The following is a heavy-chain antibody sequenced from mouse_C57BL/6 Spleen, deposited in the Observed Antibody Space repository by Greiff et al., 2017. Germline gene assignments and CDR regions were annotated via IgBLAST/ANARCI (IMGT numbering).Heavy chain of an antibody. V-gene: IGHV1-59*01. J-gene: IGHJ1*03. D-gene: IGHD1-1*01. Sequence: VQLQQPGAELVRPGTSVKLSCKASGYTFTSYWMNWVKQRPGQGLEWIGVIDPSDSYTNYNQKFKGKATLTVDTSSSTAYMQLSSLTSEDSAVYYCAPHTTVGYWYFDVWGTGTTVTVSS. CDR3: APHTTVGYWYFDV. CDR2: IDPSDSYT. CDR1: GYTFTSYW.